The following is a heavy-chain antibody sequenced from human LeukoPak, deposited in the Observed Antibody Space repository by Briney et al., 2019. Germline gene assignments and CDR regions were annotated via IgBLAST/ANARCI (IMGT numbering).Heavy chain of an antibody. CDR2: ISGSGDYT. Sequence: GRSLRLSCAASGFTFSSYAMNWVRQAPGKGLEWVSAISGSGDYTYNADSVKGRFTISRDNSKNTLYLQMNSLRAEDTAVYYCAKGYYGSGSFPRHTVGMDDWGQGTTVTVSS. CDR3: AKGYYGSGSFPRHTVGMDD. CDR1: GFTFSSYA. J-gene: IGHJ6*02. V-gene: IGHV3-23*01. D-gene: IGHD3-10*01.